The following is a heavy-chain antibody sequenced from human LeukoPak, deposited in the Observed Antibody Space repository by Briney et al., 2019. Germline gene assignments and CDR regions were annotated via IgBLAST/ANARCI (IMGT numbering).Heavy chain of an antibody. CDR1: GFTFSSYG. D-gene: IGHD6-13*01. CDR2: ISYDGSNK. J-gene: IGHJ4*02. Sequence: GRSLRLSCAASGFTFSSYGMHWVRQAPGKGLEWVAVISYDGSNKYYADSVKGRFTISRDNAKNSLYLQMNSLRAEDTAVYYCARLHSSSWTFDYWGQGTLVTVSS. V-gene: IGHV3-30*03. CDR3: ARLHSSSWTFDY.